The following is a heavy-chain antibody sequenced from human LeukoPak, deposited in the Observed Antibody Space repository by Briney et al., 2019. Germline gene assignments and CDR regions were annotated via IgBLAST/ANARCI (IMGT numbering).Heavy chain of an antibody. J-gene: IGHJ5*02. CDR2: INSDGSTT. D-gene: IGHD6-13*01. V-gene: IGHV3-74*01. CDR3: AILTGIAAAA. Sequence: EGSLRLSCVASGFTFSSYWMHWVRQAPGKGLVWVSRINSDGSTTTYADSVKGRFTISRDNAKNTLYLQMNSLRAEDTAIYYRAILTGIAAAAWGQGTLVTVSS. CDR1: GFTFSSYW.